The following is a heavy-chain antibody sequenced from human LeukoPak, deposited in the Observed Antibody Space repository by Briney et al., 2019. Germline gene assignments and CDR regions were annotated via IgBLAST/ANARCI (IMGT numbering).Heavy chain of an antibody. J-gene: IGHJ3*02. Sequence: ASVKVSCKASGYTFTSYDINWVRQAPGQGLEWMGWISAYNGNTNYAQKFQGRVTMTADTSTSTAYMELRSLRSDDTAVYYCAVEEQWPSSDAFDIWGQGTMVTVSS. V-gene: IGHV1-18*01. D-gene: IGHD6-19*01. CDR3: AVEEQWPSSDAFDI. CDR1: GYTFTSYD. CDR2: ISAYNGNT.